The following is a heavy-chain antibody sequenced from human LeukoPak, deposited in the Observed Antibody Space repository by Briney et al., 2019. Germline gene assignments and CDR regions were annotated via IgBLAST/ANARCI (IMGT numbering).Heavy chain of an antibody. D-gene: IGHD2-21*02. CDR2: ISSSSSYI. J-gene: IGHJ3*02. CDR1: GFTFSSYS. CDR3: AREGAYCGGHCYDAFDI. Sequence: PGGSLRLSCAASGFTFSSYSMNWVRQAPGKGLEWVSSISSSSSYIYYADSVKGRFTISRDNAKNSLYLQRNSLRAEDTAVYYCAREGAYCGGHCYDAFDIWGQGTMVTVSS. V-gene: IGHV3-21*01.